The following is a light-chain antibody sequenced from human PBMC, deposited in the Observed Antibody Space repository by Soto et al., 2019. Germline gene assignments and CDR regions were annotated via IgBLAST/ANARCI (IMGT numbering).Light chain of an antibody. CDR3: TSFTSSSTWV. J-gene: IGLJ3*02. CDR2: GNR. Sequence: QSVLTQPPSVSGAPGQRVTISCTGNNSNLGAGYDVHWYQQLPGAAPKLVIFGNRNRPSGVSNRFSGSKSGYTASLTISELQAEDEADYYCTSFTSSSTWVFGGGTKVTVL. CDR1: NSNLGAGYD. V-gene: IGLV1-40*01.